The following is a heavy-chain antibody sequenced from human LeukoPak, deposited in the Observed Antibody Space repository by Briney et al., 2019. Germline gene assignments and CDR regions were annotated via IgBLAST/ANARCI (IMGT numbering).Heavy chain of an antibody. J-gene: IGHJ4*02. CDR3: ARVNSSGSFHDY. CDR1: GGSISSYY. CDR2: MSTSGST. Sequence: SATLSLTCTISGGSISSYYWSWIRQPAGKGLEWIGRMSTSGSTNYNPSLTSRVTMSVDKSKNQFSLNLNSVTAADTAVYFCARVNSSGSFHDYWGQGARVTVSS. D-gene: IGHD3-22*01. V-gene: IGHV4-4*07.